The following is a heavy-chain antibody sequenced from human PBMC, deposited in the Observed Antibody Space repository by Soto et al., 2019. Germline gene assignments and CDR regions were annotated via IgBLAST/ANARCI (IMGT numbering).Heavy chain of an antibody. D-gene: IGHD2-15*01. Sequence: SETLSLTCAVYGGCFSGYYWSWIRQPPGKGLEWIGEINHSGSTNYNPSLKSRATISVDTSKNQFSLKLTSVTAADTAVYYCARGLVAEAATPPSWFDPWGQGTLVTVSS. CDR2: INHSGST. CDR1: GGCFSGYY. J-gene: IGHJ5*02. V-gene: IGHV4-34*01. CDR3: ARGLVAEAATPPSWFDP.